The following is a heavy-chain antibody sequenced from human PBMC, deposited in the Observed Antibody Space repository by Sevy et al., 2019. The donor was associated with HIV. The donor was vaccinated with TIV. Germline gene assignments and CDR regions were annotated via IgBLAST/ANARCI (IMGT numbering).Heavy chain of an antibody. J-gene: IGHJ4*02. V-gene: IGHV3-72*01. CDR2: TRNKANGYTT. CDR1: GCILSDHY. CDR3: TRDVSAALDY. D-gene: IGHD6-13*01. Sequence: GGSLRLSCAASGCILSDHYMDWVRQAPGKGLEWVGRTRNKANGYTTKYPPSVKGRFTIPRDDSKNTLYRQMTGLKSEETAVYYCTRDVSAALDYWGQGTLVTVSS.